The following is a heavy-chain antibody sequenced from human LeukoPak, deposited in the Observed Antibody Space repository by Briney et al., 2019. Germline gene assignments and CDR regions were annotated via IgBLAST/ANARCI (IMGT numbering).Heavy chain of an antibody. CDR1: GFTFSSYG. J-gene: IGHJ4*02. V-gene: IGHV3-30*02. Sequence: GGSLRLSCAASGFTFSSYGIHWVRQAPGKGLEWVAFIRYDGSNKYYADSVKGRFTISRDNSKNTLYLQMNSLRAEDTAVYYCAKDLRYYYDSSGYSSDYWGQGTLVTVSS. CDR2: IRYDGSNK. CDR3: AKDLRYYYDSSGYSSDY. D-gene: IGHD3-22*01.